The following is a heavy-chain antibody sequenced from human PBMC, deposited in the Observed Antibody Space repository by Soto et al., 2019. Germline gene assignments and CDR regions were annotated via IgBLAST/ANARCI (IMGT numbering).Heavy chain of an antibody. CDR3: ASYSRMVRGDNWFDP. V-gene: IGHV4-30-2*01. Sequence: QLQLQESGSGLVKPSQTLSLTCAVSGGSISSGGYSWSWIRQPPGKGLEWIGYIYHSGSTYYNPSLKSRVTISVDRSKNQFSLKLSSVTAADTAVYYCASYSRMVRGDNWFDPWGQGTLVTVSS. J-gene: IGHJ5*02. CDR2: IYHSGST. D-gene: IGHD3-10*01. CDR1: GGSISSGGYS.